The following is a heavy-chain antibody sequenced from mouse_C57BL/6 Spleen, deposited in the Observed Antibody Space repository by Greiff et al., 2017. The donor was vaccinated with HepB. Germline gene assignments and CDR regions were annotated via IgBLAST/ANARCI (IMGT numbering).Heavy chain of an antibody. D-gene: IGHD2-4*01. CDR1: GYSITSGYY. Sequence: EVKLQESGPGLVKPSQSLSLTCSVTGYSITSGYYWNWIRQFPGNKLEWMGYISYDGSNNYNPSLKNRISITRDTSKNQFFLKLNSVTTEDTATYYCARERYYDYDGAMDYWGQGTSVTVSS. V-gene: IGHV3-6*01. CDR2: ISYDGSN. J-gene: IGHJ4*01. CDR3: ARERYYDYDGAMDY.